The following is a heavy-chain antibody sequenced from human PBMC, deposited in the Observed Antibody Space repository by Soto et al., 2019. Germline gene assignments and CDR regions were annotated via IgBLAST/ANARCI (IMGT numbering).Heavy chain of an antibody. CDR3: ARDGANWELLDLFDS. V-gene: IGHV3-30-3*01. J-gene: IGHJ5*01. Sequence: GGSLRLSCAASGFTFSSYAMHWVRQAPGKGLEWVAVISYDGSNKYYADSVKGRFTISRDNSKNTLYLQMNSLRAEDTAVYYCARDGANWELLDLFDSWGQGTLVTVSS. CDR2: ISYDGSNK. D-gene: IGHD1-26*01. CDR1: GFTFSSYA.